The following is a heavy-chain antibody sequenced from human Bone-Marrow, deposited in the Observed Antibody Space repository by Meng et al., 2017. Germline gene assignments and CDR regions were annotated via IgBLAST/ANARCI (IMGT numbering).Heavy chain of an antibody. D-gene: IGHD3-10*01. CDR3: AKVLSVSLWFGELAN. Sequence: GESLKISCVASGGTFRNFRMTWVRQAPGKGLEWVGRIKSKVDGGTTDFAAPVKGRFTISRDDAQNTLYLQMDSLKTEDTAVYYCAKVLSVSLWFGELANWGQGTLVTVSS. CDR1: GGTFRNFR. V-gene: IGHV3-15*01. J-gene: IGHJ4*02. CDR2: IKSKVDGGTT.